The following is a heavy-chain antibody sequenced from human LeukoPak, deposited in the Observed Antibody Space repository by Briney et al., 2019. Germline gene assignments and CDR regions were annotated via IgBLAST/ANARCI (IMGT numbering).Heavy chain of an antibody. V-gene: IGHV4-34*01. CDR1: GGSFSGYY. Sequence: SETLSLTCAVYGGSFSGYYWSWIRQPPGKGLEWIGEINHSGSTNYNPSLKSRVTISVDTSKNQFSLKLSSVTAADTAVYYCARGPPSVAGYNWFDPWGQGTLVTVSS. CDR3: ARGPPSVAGYNWFDP. D-gene: IGHD6-19*01. CDR2: INHSGST. J-gene: IGHJ5*02.